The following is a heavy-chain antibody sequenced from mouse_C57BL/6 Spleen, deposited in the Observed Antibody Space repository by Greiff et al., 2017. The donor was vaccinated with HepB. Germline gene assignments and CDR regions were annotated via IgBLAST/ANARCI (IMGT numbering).Heavy chain of an antibody. J-gene: IGHJ1*03. CDR3: ARGGTGLVYWYFDV. CDR1: GYTFTDYN. V-gene: IGHV1-22*01. D-gene: IGHD3-3*01. CDR2: INPNNGGT. Sequence: EVQLQQSGPELVKPGASVKMSCKASGYTFTDYNMHWVKQSHGKSLEWIGYINPNNGGTSYNQKFKGKATLTVNKSSSTAYMELRSLTSEDSAVYYCARGGTGLVYWYFDVWGTGTTVTVSS.